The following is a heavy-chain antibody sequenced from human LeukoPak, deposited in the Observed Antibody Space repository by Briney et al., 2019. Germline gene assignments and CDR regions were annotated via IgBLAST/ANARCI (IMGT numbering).Heavy chain of an antibody. CDR3: ARDARRSGYDILTGYSP. V-gene: IGHV1-18*01. Sequence: ASVKVSCKASGYTFTSYGISWVRQAPRQGLEWMGWISAYNGNTNYAQKLQGRVTMTTDTSTSTAYMELRSLRSDDTAVYYCARDARRSGYDILTGYSPWGQGTLVTVSS. CDR2: ISAYNGNT. D-gene: IGHD3-9*01. J-gene: IGHJ5*02. CDR1: GYTFTSYG.